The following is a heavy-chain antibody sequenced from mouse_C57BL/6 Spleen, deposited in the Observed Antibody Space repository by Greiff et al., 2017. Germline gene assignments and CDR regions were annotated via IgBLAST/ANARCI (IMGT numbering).Heavy chain of an antibody. D-gene: IGHD1-1*01. CDR2: IHPNSGST. Sequence: QVQLQQPGAELVKPGASVKLSCKASGYTFTSYWMHWVKQRPGQGLEWIGMIHPNSGSTNYNEKFKSKATLTVDKSSSTAYMQLSSLTSEDSAVYYCARSGHYYGSSTGYFDVWGTGTTVTVSS. J-gene: IGHJ1*03. V-gene: IGHV1-64*01. CDR1: GYTFTSYW. CDR3: ARSGHYYGSSTGYFDV.